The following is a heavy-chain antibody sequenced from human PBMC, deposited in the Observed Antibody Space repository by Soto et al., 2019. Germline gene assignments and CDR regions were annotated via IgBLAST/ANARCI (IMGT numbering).Heavy chain of an antibody. Sequence: GGSLRLSCAASGFTFSSYAMSWVRQAPGKGLEWVSAISGSGGSTYYADSVKGRFTISRDNSKNTLYLQMNSLRAEDTAVYYCATRRYFEGQFDYWGQGTLVTVSS. V-gene: IGHV3-23*01. CDR1: GFTFSSYA. CDR3: ATRRYFEGQFDY. D-gene: IGHD1-1*01. J-gene: IGHJ4*02. CDR2: ISGSGGST.